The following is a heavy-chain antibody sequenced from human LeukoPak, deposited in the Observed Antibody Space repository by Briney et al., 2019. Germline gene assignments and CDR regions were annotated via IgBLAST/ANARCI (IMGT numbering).Heavy chain of an antibody. J-gene: IGHJ4*02. D-gene: IGHD3-22*01. Sequence: SETPSLTCTVSGGSISGYYWSWIRQPPGKGLEWIGYIYYSGSTKYNPPLKSRVTISVDRSKNQFSLKLSSVTAADTAVYYCARSDYCDGSDGIGYWGQGTLVAVSS. CDR1: GGSISGYY. CDR3: ARSDYCDGSDGIGY. CDR2: IYYSGST. V-gene: IGHV4-59*12.